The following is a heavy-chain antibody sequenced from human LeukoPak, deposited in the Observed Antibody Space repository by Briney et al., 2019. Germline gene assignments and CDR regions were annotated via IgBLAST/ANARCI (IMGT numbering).Heavy chain of an antibody. J-gene: IGHJ2*01. D-gene: IGHD3-3*01. CDR2: TYYRSKLYN. Sequence: SQTLSLTCAISGDSVSSNSAAWNWIRQSPSRGLEWLGRTYYRSKLYNDYAVSVKNRITINPDTSKNQFSLQLNSVTPEDTAVYYCARSPPTYYDFWSGYSWYFDLWGRGTLVTVSS. CDR3: ARSPPTYYDFWSGYSWYFDL. CDR1: GDSVSSNSAA. V-gene: IGHV6-1*01.